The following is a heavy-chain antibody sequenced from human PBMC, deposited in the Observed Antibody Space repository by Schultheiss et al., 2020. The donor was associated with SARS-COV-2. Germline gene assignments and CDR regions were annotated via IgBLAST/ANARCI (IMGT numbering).Heavy chain of an antibody. D-gene: IGHD2-21*02. V-gene: IGHV3-48*04. CDR2: ISWSSGSI. CDR3: ARSRDRADY. Sequence: GGSLRLSCAASGFTVSSNYMSWVRQAPGKGLEWVSGISWSSGSIGYADSVKGRFTISRDNAKNSLYLQMNSLRAEDTAVYYCARSRDRADYWGQGTLVTVSS. J-gene: IGHJ4*02. CDR1: GFTVSSNY.